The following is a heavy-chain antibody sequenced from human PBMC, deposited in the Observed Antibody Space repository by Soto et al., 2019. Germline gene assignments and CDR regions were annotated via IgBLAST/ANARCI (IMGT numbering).Heavy chain of an antibody. CDR2: IVVGSDNT. CDR1: GFTFTSSA. Sequence: SVKVSCKASGFTFTSSAVQWVRQARGQRLEWIGWIVVGSDNTNYAQRFQERVTITRDMSTSTAYMELSSLRSEDTAVYYCAADQDCTSTSCYPYNFDSWGQGTLVTVSS. D-gene: IGHD2-2*01. V-gene: IGHV1-58*01. J-gene: IGHJ4*02. CDR3: AADQDCTSTSCYPYNFDS.